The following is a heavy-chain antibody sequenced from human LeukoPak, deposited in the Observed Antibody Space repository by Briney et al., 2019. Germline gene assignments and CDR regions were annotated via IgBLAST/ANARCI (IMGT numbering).Heavy chain of an antibody. CDR3: ARDPPYGDYWYFDL. CDR1: GGSISSYY. D-gene: IGHD4-17*01. V-gene: IGHV4-4*07. J-gene: IGHJ2*01. Sequence: SETLSLTCTVSGGSISSYYWSWIRQPARKGLEWIGRSYTSGSTNYNPSLKSRVTISVDTYKNQFSLKLSSVTAADTAVYYCARDPPYGDYWYFDLWGRGTLVTVSS. CDR2: SYTSGST.